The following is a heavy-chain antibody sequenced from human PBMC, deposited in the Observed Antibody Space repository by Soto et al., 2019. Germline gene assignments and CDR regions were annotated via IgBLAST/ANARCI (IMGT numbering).Heavy chain of an antibody. Sequence: SETLSLTCTVSGGSISSYYWSWIRQPPGKGLEWIGYIYYSGSTNYNPSLKGRVTISVDTSKNQFSLKLSSVTAADTAVYYCARMSSIAARNDAFDIWGQGTMVTVSS. V-gene: IGHV4-59*01. CDR2: IYYSGST. CDR1: GGSISSYY. CDR3: ARMSSIAARNDAFDI. D-gene: IGHD6-6*01. J-gene: IGHJ3*02.